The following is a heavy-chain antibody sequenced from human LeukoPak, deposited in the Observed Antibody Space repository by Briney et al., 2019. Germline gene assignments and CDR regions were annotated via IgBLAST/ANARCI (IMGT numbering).Heavy chain of an antibody. Sequence: SETLSLTCTVSGGSISSYYWSWIRQPPGKGLEWIGYIYYSGSTNYNPSLKSRVTISVDTSKNQFSLKLSSVTAADTAVYYCARLGGSWTFDYWGQGTLVTVSS. CDR2: IYYSGST. D-gene: IGHD2-15*01. V-gene: IGHV4-59*08. J-gene: IGHJ4*02. CDR1: GGSISSYY. CDR3: ARLGGSWTFDY.